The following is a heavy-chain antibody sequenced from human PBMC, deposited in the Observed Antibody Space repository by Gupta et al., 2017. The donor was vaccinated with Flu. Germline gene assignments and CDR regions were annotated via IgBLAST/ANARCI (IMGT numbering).Heavy chain of an antibody. D-gene: IGHD6-13*01. CDR1: GFTFSSYA. CDR3: AMSSSWYPYCDY. V-gene: IGHV3-23*01. J-gene: IGHJ4*02. CDR2: ISGRGGST. Sequence: VQLLESGGGLVQPGGSLRLSCAASGFTFSSYAMSWVRQAPGKGLEWVSAISGRGGSTYYADSVKGRVTSSRDNSKNTLYLQMNSLGAEDTAVYYCAMSSSWYPYCDYWGQGTRVTVSA.